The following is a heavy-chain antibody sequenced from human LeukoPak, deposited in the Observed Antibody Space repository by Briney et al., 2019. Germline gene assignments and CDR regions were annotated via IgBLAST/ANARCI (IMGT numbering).Heavy chain of an antibody. Sequence: GGSLRLSCPTSGFAASSSYMSWVRRAPGKGLEWVSILYSSGSTYYADSVKGRFTISRDISKNTLYLEMNSLRVEDTAVYYCARHGTYCKIGSCYWGDTLMVDSWGHGVLVTVSS. CDR3: ARHGTYCKIGSCYWGDTLMVDS. J-gene: IGHJ5*01. CDR2: LYSSGST. CDR1: GFAASSSY. V-gene: IGHV3-66*04. D-gene: IGHD2-15*01.